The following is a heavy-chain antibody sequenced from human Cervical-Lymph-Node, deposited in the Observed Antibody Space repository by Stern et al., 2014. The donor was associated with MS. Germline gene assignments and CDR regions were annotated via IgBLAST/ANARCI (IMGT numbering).Heavy chain of an antibody. CDR3: ARWSVACDY. J-gene: IGHJ4*02. D-gene: IGHD2-21*01. V-gene: IGHV5-51*03. Sequence: EVQLVQSGAELKKPGESLKISCQTSGYNFISHWIAWVRQVPGKGLEWIGIIDPGDYDVRYSPSFQGHVTISVDKSITTAYLQWNSLKASDTAVYYCARWSVACDYWGQGALITVSS. CDR1: GYNFISHW. CDR2: IDPGDYDV.